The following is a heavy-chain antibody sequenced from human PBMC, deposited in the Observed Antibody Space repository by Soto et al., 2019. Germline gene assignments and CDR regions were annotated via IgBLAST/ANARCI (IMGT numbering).Heavy chain of an antibody. V-gene: IGHV3-23*01. CDR1: GFTFSSYA. CDR3: AKDLDIVVVPAGYFDY. D-gene: IGHD2-2*03. J-gene: IGHJ4*02. CDR2: ISGSGGST. Sequence: GGSLRLSCAASGFTFSSYAMSWVRQAPGKGLEWVSAISGSGGSTYYADSVKGRFTISRDNSKNTLYLQMNSLRAEDTAVYYCAKDLDIVVVPAGYFDYWGQGTLVTVSS.